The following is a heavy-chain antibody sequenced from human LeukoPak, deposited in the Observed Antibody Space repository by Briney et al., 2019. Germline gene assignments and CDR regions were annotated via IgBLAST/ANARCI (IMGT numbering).Heavy chain of an antibody. V-gene: IGHV4-38-2*01. CDR1: GYSISSGYY. CDR2: IYHSGST. D-gene: IGHD6-6*01. CDR3: ARRPYSSSSYYFDY. Sequence: KPSETLSLTCAVSGYSISSGYYWCWIRQPPGKGLEWIGSIYHSGSTYYNPSLKSRVTISVDTSKNQFPLKLSSVTAADTAVYYCARRPYSSSSYYFDYWGQGTLVTVSS. J-gene: IGHJ4*02.